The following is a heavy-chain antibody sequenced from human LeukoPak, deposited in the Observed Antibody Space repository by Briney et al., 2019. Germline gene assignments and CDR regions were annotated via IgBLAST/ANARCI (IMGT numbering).Heavy chain of an antibody. CDR3: ARQQGYVDY. Sequence: GGSLKISFQGSGYRFTSYWIGWVRPMPGKGREWMGIIYPGDSDTRYSPSFQGQVTISADKSISTAYLQWSSLKASDTAMYYCARQQGYVDYWGQGTLVTVSS. V-gene: IGHV5-51*01. CDR2: IYPGDSDT. J-gene: IGHJ4*02. D-gene: IGHD2-15*01. CDR1: GYRFTSYW.